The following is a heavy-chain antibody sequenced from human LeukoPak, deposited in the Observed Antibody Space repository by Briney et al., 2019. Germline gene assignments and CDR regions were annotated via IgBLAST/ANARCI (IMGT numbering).Heavy chain of an antibody. Sequence: GGSLRLSCTASGFIFSSYGMHWVRQAPGKGLEWVAVISYDGSNKYYADSVKGRFTISRDNSKNTLYLQMNSLRAEDTAVYYCARYIGRAFDIWGQGTMVTVSS. J-gene: IGHJ3*02. CDR2: ISYDGSNK. D-gene: IGHD5-12*01. CDR1: GFIFSSYG. CDR3: ARYIGRAFDI. V-gene: IGHV3-30*03.